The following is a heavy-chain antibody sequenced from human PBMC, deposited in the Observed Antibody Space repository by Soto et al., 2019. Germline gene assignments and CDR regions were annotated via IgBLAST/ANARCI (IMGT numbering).Heavy chain of an antibody. CDR3: XXXXXXXXXXXXXXXXXXXGMDV. CDR1: GFTFSSYG. V-gene: IGHV3-30*03. J-gene: IGHJ6*02. Sequence: ESGGGVVQPGRSLRLSCAASGFTFSSYGMHWVRQAPGKWLEWVAVISYDGSNKYYADSVKGRFTISRDNSKNTLYLQMXXXXXXXXXXXXXXXXXXXXXXXXXXXXXXXXGMDVWGQGTTVTVSS. CDR2: ISYDGSNK.